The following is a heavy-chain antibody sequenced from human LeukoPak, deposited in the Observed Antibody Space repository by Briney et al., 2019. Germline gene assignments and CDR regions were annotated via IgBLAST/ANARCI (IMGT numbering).Heavy chain of an antibody. CDR2: IYYSGST. CDR3: ARHDWNYVNWFDP. J-gene: IGHJ5*02. CDR1: GGSISSSSYY. V-gene: IGHV4-39*01. Sequence: KPSETLSLTCTVSGGSISSSSYYWGWIRQPPGKGLEWIGSIYYSGSTYYNPSLKSRVTISVDTSKNQFSLKLSSVTAADTAVYYCARHDWNYVNWFDPWGQGTLVTVSS. D-gene: IGHD1-7*01.